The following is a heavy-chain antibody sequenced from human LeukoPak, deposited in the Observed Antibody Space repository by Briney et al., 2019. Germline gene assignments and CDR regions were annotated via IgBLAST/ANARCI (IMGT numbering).Heavy chain of an antibody. J-gene: IGHJ5*02. V-gene: IGHV3-21*01. CDR3: ARDKSSEEFGWFDP. D-gene: IGHD6-25*01. CDR2: ISSSSSYI. Sequence: PGGSLRLSCAASGFTFSSYSMNWVRQAPGKGLEWVSSISSSSSYIYYADSVKGRFTISRDNAKNSLYLQMNSLRAEDTAVYYCARDKSSEEFGWFDPWGQGTLVTVSS. CDR1: GFTFSSYS.